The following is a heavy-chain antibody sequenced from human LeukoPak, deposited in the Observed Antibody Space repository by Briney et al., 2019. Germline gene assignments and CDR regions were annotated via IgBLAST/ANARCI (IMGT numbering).Heavy chain of an antibody. D-gene: IGHD4-17*01. J-gene: IGHJ4*02. CDR3: LRCNGLEYGWHYMVC. Sequence: SETLSLTCSVSRGSISRGTYHWSWIRQPPGKGLEWIGYIYYSGSTYYSPSRKSRLTISVDTSKNQVPLKLSSVTAADTAVYYFLRCNGLEYGWHYMVCWGQGTLVTVSS. CDR1: RGSISRGTYH. V-gene: IGHV4-30-4*01. CDR2: IYYSGST.